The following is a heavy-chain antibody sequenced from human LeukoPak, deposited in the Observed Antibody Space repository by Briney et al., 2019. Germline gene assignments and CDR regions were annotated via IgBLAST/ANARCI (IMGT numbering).Heavy chain of an antibody. J-gene: IGHJ4*02. Sequence: ASVKVSCKASGYTFTGYYMHWVRQAPGQGLEWMGRINPNSGGTNYAQKFQGRVTMTRATSISTAYMELSRLRADDTAVYYCARDRDVLLWFGDTYYFDYWGQGTLVTVSS. CDR2: INPNSGGT. CDR3: ARDRDVLLWFGDTYYFDY. CDR1: GYTFTGYY. V-gene: IGHV1-2*06. D-gene: IGHD3-10*01.